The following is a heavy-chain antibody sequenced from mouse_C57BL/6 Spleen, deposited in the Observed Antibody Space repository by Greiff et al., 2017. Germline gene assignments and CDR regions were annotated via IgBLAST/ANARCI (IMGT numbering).Heavy chain of an antibody. Sequence: VQLQQSGPELVKPGASVKISCKASGYTFTDYYMNWVKQSHGKSLEWIGDINPNNGGTSYNQKFKGKATLTVDKSSSTAYMELRSLTSEDSAVYYCARSLLREGFDYWGQGTTLTVSS. CDR2: INPNNGGT. CDR1: GYTFTDYY. V-gene: IGHV1-26*01. J-gene: IGHJ2*01. D-gene: IGHD1-1*01. CDR3: ARSLLREGFDY.